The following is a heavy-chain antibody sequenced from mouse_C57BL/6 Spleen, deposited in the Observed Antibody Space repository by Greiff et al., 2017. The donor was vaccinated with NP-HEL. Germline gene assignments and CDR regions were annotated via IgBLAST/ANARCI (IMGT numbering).Heavy chain of an antibody. CDR2: ISSGGDYI. CDR1: GFTFSSYA. V-gene: IGHV5-9-1*02. J-gene: IGHJ3*01. D-gene: IGHD2-4*01. Sequence: DVMLVESGEGLVKPGGSLKLSCAASGFTFSSYAMSWVRQTPEKRLEWVAYISSGGDYIYYADTVKGRFTISRDNARNTLYLQMSSLKSEDTAMYYCTIHYDYDGFAYWGQGTLVTVSA. CDR3: TIHYDYDGFAY.